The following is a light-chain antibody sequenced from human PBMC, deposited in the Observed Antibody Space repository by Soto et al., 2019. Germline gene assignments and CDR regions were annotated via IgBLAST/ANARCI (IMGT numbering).Light chain of an antibody. Sequence: DIQMTQSPSSLSASVGDRVTITCQARQDISNYLNWYQQKPGKAPKLLIYDASNLKTGVPSRFSGSGSGTDFTFTISSLQPEDIAKYYCQQYDNLPLTFGGGTKVEIK. CDR2: DAS. CDR1: QDISNY. J-gene: IGKJ4*01. V-gene: IGKV1-33*01. CDR3: QQYDNLPLT.